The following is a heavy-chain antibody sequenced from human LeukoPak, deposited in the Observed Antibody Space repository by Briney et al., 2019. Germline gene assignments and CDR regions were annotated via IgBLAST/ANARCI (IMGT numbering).Heavy chain of an antibody. Sequence: ASVKVSCKAAGYTFTGYYMHWVRQAPGQGLEWMGWINPNSGNTGYAQKFQGRVTITRNTSISTAYMELSSLRSEDTAVYYCARGKRGVVAFDIWGQGTMVTVSS. V-gene: IGHV1-8*03. CDR3: ARGKRGVVAFDI. J-gene: IGHJ3*02. CDR1: GYTFTGYY. CDR2: INPNSGNT. D-gene: IGHD5-24*01.